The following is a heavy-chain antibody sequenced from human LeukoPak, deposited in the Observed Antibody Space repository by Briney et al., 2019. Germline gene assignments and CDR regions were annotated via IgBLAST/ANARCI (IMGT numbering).Heavy chain of an antibody. D-gene: IGHD1-1*01. CDR3: AEVERRNY. J-gene: IGHJ4*02. CDR1: GGSISSGDYY. V-gene: IGHV4-39*07. CDR2: IYHSGST. Sequence: SQTLSLTCTVSGGSISSGDYYWDWIRQPPGKGLEWIGSIYHSGSTYYNPSLKSRVTISVDTSKNQFSLKLRSVTAADTAVYYCAEVERRNYWGQGTLVTVSS.